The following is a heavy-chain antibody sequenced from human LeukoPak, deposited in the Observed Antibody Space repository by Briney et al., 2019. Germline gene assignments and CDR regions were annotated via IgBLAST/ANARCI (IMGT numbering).Heavy chain of an antibody. CDR2: IYYSGST. V-gene: IGHV4-59*01. J-gene: IGHJ4*02. CDR3: ARGDVAAAATDY. CDR1: GGSISSYY. Sequence: SETLSLTCTVSGGSISSYYWSWIRQPPGKGLEWIGYIYYSGSTNYNPSLKSRVTISVDTSKNQFSLKLSSVTAADTAVYYCARGDVAAAATDYWGQGTLVTVSS. D-gene: IGHD6-13*01.